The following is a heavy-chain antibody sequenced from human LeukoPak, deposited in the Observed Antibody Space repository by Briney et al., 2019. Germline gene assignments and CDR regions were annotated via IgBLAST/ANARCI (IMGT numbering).Heavy chain of an antibody. J-gene: IGHJ4*02. CDR1: GFTFSSYA. V-gene: IGHV3-23*01. CDR2: ISGSGGST. CDR3: ARGDYYYDSSGYPDY. D-gene: IGHD3-22*01. Sequence: PGGSLRLSCAASGFTFSSYAMSWVRQAPGKGLEWVSAISGSGGSTYYADSVKGRFTISRDNSKNTLYLQMSSLRAEDTAVYYCARGDYYYDSSGYPDYWGQGTLVTVSS.